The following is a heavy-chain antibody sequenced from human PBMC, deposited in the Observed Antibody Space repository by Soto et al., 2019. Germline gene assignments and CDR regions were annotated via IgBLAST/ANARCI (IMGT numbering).Heavy chain of an antibody. CDR1: GNTFTSYD. J-gene: IGHJ4*02. CDR2: VNPNSGNI. D-gene: IGHD3-10*01. CDR3: ARGRASGSYYLLDY. Sequence: ASVKVSCKASGNTFTSYDINWVRQATGHGLEWMGWVNPNSGNIGYAQKFQGRVTTTRDTAIRTAHMEVSRLRSDDTAVYYCARGRASGSYYLLDYWGQGTLVTVSS. V-gene: IGHV1-8*01.